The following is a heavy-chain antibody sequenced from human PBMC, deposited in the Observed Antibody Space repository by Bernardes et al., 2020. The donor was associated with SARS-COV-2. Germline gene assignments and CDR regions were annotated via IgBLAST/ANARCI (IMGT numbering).Heavy chain of an antibody. CDR2: INPNSGGT. V-gene: IGHV1-2*02. J-gene: IGHJ4*02. CDR1: GYTFTGYY. Sequence: AAVQVSCKASGYTFTGYYIHWVRQAPGQGLEWMGWINPNSGGTNYAQKFQGRVTMTRDTSISTAYMELTSLRSDDTAVYYCARDGAAVTAPEDCWGQGSLVTVSS. CDR3: ARDGAAVTAPEDC. D-gene: IGHD6-25*01.